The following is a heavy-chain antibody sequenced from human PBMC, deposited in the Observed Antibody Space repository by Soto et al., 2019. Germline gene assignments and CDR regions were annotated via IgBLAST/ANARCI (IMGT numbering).Heavy chain of an antibody. Sequence: QVQLVESGGGVVQPGRSLRLSCAASGFPFTSYGMHWVREGPDKGLEWVAIISYDGSDKYYADSVKGRFTISRDNSKNTLDLPMNSLRPEDTALYYCVGGQYYFDYRGQGTLVIVSS. D-gene: IGHD3-10*01. CDR1: GFPFTSYG. V-gene: IGHV3-30*03. CDR2: ISYDGSDK. J-gene: IGHJ4*02. CDR3: VGGQYYFDY.